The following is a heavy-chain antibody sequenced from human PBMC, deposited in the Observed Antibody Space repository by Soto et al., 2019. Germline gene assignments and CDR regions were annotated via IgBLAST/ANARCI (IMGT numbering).Heavy chain of an antibody. CDR1: GFTFSSYG. J-gene: IGHJ4*02. CDR2: ISYDGRNK. V-gene: IGHV3-30*18. CDR3: AKDRHDWNRIGYCDY. Sequence: QVQLQESGGGVVQPGRSLRLSCTASGFTFSSYGMHWVRQAPGKGLEWVAVISYDGRNKYYADSVKGRFTISRDNSKNTWDRQMSSLRGEDSALYYCAKDRHDWNRIGYCDYWGQGTLVTVSA. D-gene: IGHD1-1*01.